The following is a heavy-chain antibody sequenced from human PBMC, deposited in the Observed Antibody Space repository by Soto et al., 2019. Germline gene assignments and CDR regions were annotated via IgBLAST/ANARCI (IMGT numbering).Heavy chain of an antibody. CDR1: GGSVSSGSYY. V-gene: IGHV4-61*01. J-gene: IGHJ5*02. Sequence: QVQLQESGPGLVKPSETLSLTCTVSGGSVSSGSYYWSWIRQPPGKGLEWIGYIYYSGSTNYNPSLKRRVTISVDTSKNQFSLKLSSVTAADTDVYYCARSSTRNWFDPWGQGTLVTVSS. CDR3: ARSSTRNWFDP. CDR2: IYYSGST. D-gene: IGHD2-2*01.